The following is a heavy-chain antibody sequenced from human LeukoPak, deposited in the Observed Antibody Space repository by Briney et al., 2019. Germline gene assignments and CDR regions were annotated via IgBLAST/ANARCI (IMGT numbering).Heavy chain of an antibody. CDR1: EFNFKTYG. CDR3: VRDPGHPWELVTAAFDV. Sequence: HPGGSLRLSCAASEFNFKTYGMSWVRQAPGKGLGWVSLISGSGGTTYYADSVKGRLTISRDNAKNSLYLQMNSLRVEDTAVYYCVRDPGHPWELVTAAFDVWGQGTMVTVSS. V-gene: IGHV3-23*01. J-gene: IGHJ3*01. D-gene: IGHD1-26*01. CDR2: ISGSGGTT.